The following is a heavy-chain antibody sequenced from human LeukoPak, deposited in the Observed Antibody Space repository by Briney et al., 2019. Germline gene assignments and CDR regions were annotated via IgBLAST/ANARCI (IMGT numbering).Heavy chain of an antibody. CDR1: GGSINSCSNE. J-gene: IGHJ4*02. Sequence: PSETLSLTCTVSGGSINSCSNEWGSLRQPQGEGLEWIGSISYSGNTYYKPSLKSRVTVSVDTSKKQFSLKLSSVTAADTAVYFCARIPIVIVPAYFDSWGQGTLVTVSS. CDR3: ARIPIVIVPAYFDS. D-gene: IGHD2-2*01. V-gene: IGHV4-39*01. CDR2: ISYSGNT.